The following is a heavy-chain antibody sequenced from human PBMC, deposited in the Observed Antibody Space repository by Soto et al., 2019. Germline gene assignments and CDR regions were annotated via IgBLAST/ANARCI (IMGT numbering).Heavy chain of an antibody. J-gene: IGHJ6*02. CDR3: ARDSPIARMDV. CDR2: LIRIFSTA. D-gene: IGHD6-13*01. CDR1: RGKFSSYA. Sequence: GASVKVSCTASRGKFSSYAINWVRQAPGQGLEWRGGLIRIFSTANYAQKFQGRVPITADESTSTAYMELSSLRSEDTAVYYCARDSPIARMDVWG. V-gene: IGHV1-69*13.